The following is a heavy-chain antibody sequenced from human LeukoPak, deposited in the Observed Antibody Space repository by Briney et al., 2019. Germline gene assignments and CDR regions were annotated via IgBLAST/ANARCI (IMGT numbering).Heavy chain of an antibody. D-gene: IGHD6-13*01. CDR3: ARVRSSSWYVDY. CDR1: GFTFSGYS. Sequence: PGGSLRLSCAASGFTFSGYSINWVRQAPGKGLEWVSSISSSGSYICYADSVKGRFTISRDNAKNSLYLQMNSLRAEDTAVYYCARVRSSSWYVDYWGQGTLVTVSS. V-gene: IGHV3-21*01. CDR2: ISSSGSYI. J-gene: IGHJ4*02.